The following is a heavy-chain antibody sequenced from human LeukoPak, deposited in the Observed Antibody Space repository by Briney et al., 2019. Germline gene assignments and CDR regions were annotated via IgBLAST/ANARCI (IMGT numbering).Heavy chain of an antibody. CDR3: ARVSPFYDSSGYNDY. Sequence: GESLKISCQGSGYSFTSYWIGWVRQVPGKGLEWMGIIYPGDSDTRYSPSFQGQVTISADKSISTAYLQWSSLKASDTAMYYCARVSPFYDSSGYNDYWGQGTLVTVPS. CDR1: GYSFTSYW. CDR2: IYPGDSDT. J-gene: IGHJ4*02. V-gene: IGHV5-51*01. D-gene: IGHD3-22*01.